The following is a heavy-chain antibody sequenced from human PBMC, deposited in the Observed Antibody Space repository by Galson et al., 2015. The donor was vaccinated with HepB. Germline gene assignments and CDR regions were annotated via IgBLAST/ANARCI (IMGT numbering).Heavy chain of an antibody. CDR2: INHSGST. V-gene: IGHV4-34*01. CDR3: AREKRSARRRAFDI. J-gene: IGHJ3*02. CDR1: GGSFSGYY. Sequence: TLSLTCAVYGGSFSGYYWSWLRQPPGKGLEWIGEINHSGSTNYNPSLKSRVTISVDTSKNQFSLKLSSVTAADTAVYYCAREKRSARRRAFDIWGQGTMVTVSS. D-gene: IGHD6-6*01.